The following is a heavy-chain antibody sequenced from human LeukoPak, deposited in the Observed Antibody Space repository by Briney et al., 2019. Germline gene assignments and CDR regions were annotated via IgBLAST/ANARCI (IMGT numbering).Heavy chain of an antibody. CDR3: AARSGELPYYFDY. J-gene: IGHJ4*02. V-gene: IGHV1-18*01. CDR2: ITTYNGKT. D-gene: IGHD1-26*01. Sequence: ASVKVSCKASGYTFTRYGISWMRQAPGQGLEWMGWITTYNGKTRYGQRFQGRVTMTTDTSTSTAYMELRSLRSDDTAVYYCAARSGELPYYFDYWGQGNLVTVSS. CDR1: GYTFTRYG.